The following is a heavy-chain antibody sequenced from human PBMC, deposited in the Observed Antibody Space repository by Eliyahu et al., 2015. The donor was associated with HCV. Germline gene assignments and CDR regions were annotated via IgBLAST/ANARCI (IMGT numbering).Heavy chain of an antibody. V-gene: IGHV3-64*01. CDR2: ISSNGGST. CDR1: GFTFSSYA. Sequence: EVQLVESGGGLVQPGGSLRLSCAAXGFTFSSYAMHWVRQAPGKGLEYISAISSNGGSTYYANSVKGRFTISRDNSKNTLYLQMGSLRAEDMAVYYCARSSYYDSSGYYYRTFDYWGQGTLVTVSS. D-gene: IGHD3-22*01. J-gene: IGHJ4*02. CDR3: ARSSYYDSSGYYYRTFDY.